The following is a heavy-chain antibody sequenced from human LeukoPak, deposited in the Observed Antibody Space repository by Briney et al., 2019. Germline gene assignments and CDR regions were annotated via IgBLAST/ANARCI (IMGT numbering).Heavy chain of an antibody. V-gene: IGHV1-18*01. CDR1: GYTFTSYG. J-gene: IGHJ3*02. CDR2: ISAYNGNT. CDR3: ARDTYYDYVWGSYRPDAFDI. Sequence: ASVKVSCKASGYTFTSYGISWVRQAPGQGLEWMGRISAYNGNTNYAQKLQGRVTMTTDTSTSTAYMELRSLRSDDTAVYYCARDTYYDYVWGSYRPDAFDIWGQGTMVTVSS. D-gene: IGHD3-16*02.